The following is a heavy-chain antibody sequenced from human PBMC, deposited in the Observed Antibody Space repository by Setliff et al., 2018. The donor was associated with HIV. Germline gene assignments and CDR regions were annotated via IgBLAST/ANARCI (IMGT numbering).Heavy chain of an antibody. V-gene: IGHV4-4*08. J-gene: IGHJ3*02. CDR2: IYTSGGA. D-gene: IGHD3-3*01. Sequence: SETLSLTCIVSGGSVSGYKWSWIRQSPGKGLEWIGYIYTSGGATYNPSLKSRVTISIDTSKNQFSLRLDSVTAADTAVYYCARRDYNFSGTFDIWGQGTMVTVSS. CDR1: GGSVSGYK. CDR3: ARRDYNFSGTFDI.